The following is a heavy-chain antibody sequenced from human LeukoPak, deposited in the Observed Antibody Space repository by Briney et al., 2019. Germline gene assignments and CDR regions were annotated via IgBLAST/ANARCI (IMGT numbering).Heavy chain of an antibody. CDR1: GFTFSSYG. CDR2: IRYDGSNK. Sequence: PGGSLRLSCAASGFTFSSYGMHWVRQAPGKGLEWVAFIRYDGSNKYYADSVKGRFTISRDNSKNTLYLQMNSLRAEDTAVYYCARGVVAATDYGDYFDYWGQGTLVTVSS. V-gene: IGHV3-30*02. J-gene: IGHJ4*02. CDR3: ARGVVAATDYGDYFDY. D-gene: IGHD2-15*01.